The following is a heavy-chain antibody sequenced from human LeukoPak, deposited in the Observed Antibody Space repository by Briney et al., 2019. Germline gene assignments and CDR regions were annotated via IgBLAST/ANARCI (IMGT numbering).Heavy chain of an antibody. CDR3: AKSNWCDP. CDR1: GFTFSSYS. V-gene: IGHV3-48*04. J-gene: IGHJ5*02. CDR2: ITGSSSTI. Sequence: GGSLRLCCAASGFTFSSYSMNWVRQAPGKGLEWVSYITGSSSTIYYADSVRGRFTISRDNSKNSLYLQMNSLRVEDTAVYYCAKSNWCDPWGQGTLVTVSS.